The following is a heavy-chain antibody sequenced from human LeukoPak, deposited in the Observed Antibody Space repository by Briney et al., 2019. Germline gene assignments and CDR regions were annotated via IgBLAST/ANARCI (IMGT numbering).Heavy chain of an antibody. V-gene: IGHV3-30*18. Sequence: GGSLRLSCAASGFTFSSYGMHWVRQAPGKGLEWVAVISYDGSNKYYADSVKGRFTISRDNSKNTLYLQMNSLRAEDTAVYYCAKDRGPYSGYDFDYFDYWGQETLVTVSS. CDR1: GFTFSSYG. CDR2: ISYDGSNK. D-gene: IGHD5-12*01. J-gene: IGHJ4*02. CDR3: AKDRGPYSGYDFDYFDY.